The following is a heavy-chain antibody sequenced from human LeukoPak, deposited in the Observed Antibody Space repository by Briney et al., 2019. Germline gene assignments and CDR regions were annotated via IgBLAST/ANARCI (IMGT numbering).Heavy chain of an antibody. CDR1: GFTFSSYA. D-gene: IGHD3-3*01. CDR2: ISGSGGST. Sequence: PGGSLRLSCAASGFTFSSYAMSWVRQAPGKGLERVSAISGSGGSTYYADSVKGRFTISRDNSKNTLYLQMNSLRAEDTAVYYCAKGRFLEWLLTFDYWGQGTLVTVSS. V-gene: IGHV3-23*01. CDR3: AKGRFLEWLLTFDY. J-gene: IGHJ4*02.